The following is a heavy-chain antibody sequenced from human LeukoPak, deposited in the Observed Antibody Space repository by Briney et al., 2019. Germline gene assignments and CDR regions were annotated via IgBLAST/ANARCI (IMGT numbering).Heavy chain of an antibody. Sequence: GGSLRLSCAASGFTFDDYGMSWVRQAPGKGLEWVAHIKENGNEQYYADSVKGRFTISRDNVKQSLGLQMNSLRVEDTAVYYCARGPGDFDASDIWGQGTMVTVSS. CDR3: ARGPGDFDASDI. J-gene: IGHJ3*02. CDR2: IKENGNEQ. D-gene: IGHD1-14*01. V-gene: IGHV3-7*01. CDR1: GFTFDDYG.